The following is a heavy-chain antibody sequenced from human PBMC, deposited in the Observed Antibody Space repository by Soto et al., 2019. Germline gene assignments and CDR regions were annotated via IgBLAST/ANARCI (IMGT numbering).Heavy chain of an antibody. V-gene: IGHV4-30-4*01. CDR1: GAAINSGEFY. Sequence: PSETLSLTCTVSGAAINSGEFYWSWLRQPPGKGLEWIGYIYHSGATFYNRPLEGRVMMSVDTSKNQFSLTLTSMTAADTAVYYCARGAVAGWYYFDHWGQGLPVTVSS. CDR3: ARGAVAGWYYFDH. CDR2: IYHSGAT. D-gene: IGHD6-19*01. J-gene: IGHJ4*02.